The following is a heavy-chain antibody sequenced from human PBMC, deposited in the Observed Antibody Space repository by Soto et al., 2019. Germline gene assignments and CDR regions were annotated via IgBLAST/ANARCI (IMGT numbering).Heavy chain of an antibody. D-gene: IGHD3-22*01. Sequence: GGSLRLSCAASGFTFSSYAMNWVRQAPGKGLEWVSGIRGSAGSTYYADSVKGRFAISRDNSKKTLYLQMNSRRAEDTAVSYCAKEGRIVAAAHYFDYWGQETLVTVSS. CDR3: AKEGRIVAAAHYFDY. J-gene: IGHJ4*02. CDR2: IRGSAGST. CDR1: GFTFSSYA. V-gene: IGHV3-23*01.